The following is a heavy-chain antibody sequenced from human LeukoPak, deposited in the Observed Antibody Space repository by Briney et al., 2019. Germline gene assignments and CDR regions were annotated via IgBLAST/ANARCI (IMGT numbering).Heavy chain of an antibody. D-gene: IGHD2-2*01. Sequence: SETLSLTCTVSGGSISSGGYYWSWIRQPPGKGLEWIGYIYHSGSTYYNPSLKSRVTISVDRSKNQFSLKLSSVTAADTAVYYCARCIVVVPAALHYFDYWGQGTLVTVSS. J-gene: IGHJ4*02. CDR1: GGSISSGGYY. CDR2: IYHSGST. V-gene: IGHV4-30-2*01. CDR3: ARCIVVVPAALHYFDY.